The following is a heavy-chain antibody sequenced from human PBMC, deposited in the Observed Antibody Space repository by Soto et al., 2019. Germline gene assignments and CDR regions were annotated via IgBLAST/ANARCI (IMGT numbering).Heavy chain of an antibody. CDR2: IYYSGST. Sequence: QVQLQESGPGLVKPSQTLSLTCTVSGGSISSGGYYWSWIREHPGKGLEWIGYIYYSGSTYYNPSLKSRVTISVDTSKNQFSLKLSSVTAADTAVYYCARDPIFGVPLSGGVFDIWRHGTMVTVSS. V-gene: IGHV4-31*03. CDR1: GGSISSGGYY. J-gene: IGHJ3*02. CDR3: ARDPIFGVPLSGGVFDI. D-gene: IGHD3-3*01.